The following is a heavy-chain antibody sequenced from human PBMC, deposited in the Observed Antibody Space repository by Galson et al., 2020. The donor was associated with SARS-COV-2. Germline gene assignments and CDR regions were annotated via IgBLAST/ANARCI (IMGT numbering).Heavy chain of an antibody. V-gene: IGHV3-30*04. Sequence: GGSLRLSCAASGFTFTNYAMHWVRQAPGKGLEWLTVISHDGKIQVYADSVKGRFTISRDNSGNMVFLQIVSLGPDDTALYYCTRDVSGGASDIWGQGTMVTVSS. D-gene: IGHD1-26*01. CDR3: TRDVSGGASDI. J-gene: IGHJ3*02. CDR1: GFTFTNYA. CDR2: ISHDGKIQ.